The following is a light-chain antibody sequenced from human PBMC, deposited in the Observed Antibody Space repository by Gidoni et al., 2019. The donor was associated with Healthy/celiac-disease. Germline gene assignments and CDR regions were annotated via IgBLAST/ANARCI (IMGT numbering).Light chain of an antibody. J-gene: IGKJ4*01. V-gene: IGKV1-33*01. CDR3: QQYDNLPPLT. CDR1: QDISNY. Sequence: EIQSTQSPSSLSASVGDRDTITCQASQDISNYLNWYQQKPGKAPQLLLYDASNLETGVPARFSGSGSWTDFTFTIISLQPEDIATYYCQQYDNLPPLTFGGGTKVEIK. CDR2: DAS.